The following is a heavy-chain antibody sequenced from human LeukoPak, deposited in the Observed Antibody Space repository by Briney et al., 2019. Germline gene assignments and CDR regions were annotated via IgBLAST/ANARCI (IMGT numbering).Heavy chain of an antibody. D-gene: IGHD2-15*01. Sequence: GGSLRLSCAASGFTFSSYAMSWVRQAQGKGLEWVSAISGSGGSTYYADSVKGRFTISRDNSKNTLYLQMNSLRAEDTAVYYCAKVSDIVVVVAAFGYWGQGTLVTVSS. V-gene: IGHV3-23*01. J-gene: IGHJ4*02. CDR2: ISGSGGST. CDR1: GFTFSSYA. CDR3: AKVSDIVVVVAAFGY.